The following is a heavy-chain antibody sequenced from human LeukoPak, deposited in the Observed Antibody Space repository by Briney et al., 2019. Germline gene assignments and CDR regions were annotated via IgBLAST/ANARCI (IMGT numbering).Heavy chain of an antibody. J-gene: IGHJ4*02. D-gene: IGHD3-16*01. V-gene: IGHV4-38-2*02. CDR3: ARGFGPPDY. CDR1: GYSISSVYY. CDR2: INHSGST. Sequence: SETLSLTCIVSGYSISSVYYWSWIRQPPGKGLEWIGEINHSGSTNYNPSLKSRVTISVDTSKNQFSLKLSSVTAADTAVYYCARGFGPPDYWGQGTLVTVSS.